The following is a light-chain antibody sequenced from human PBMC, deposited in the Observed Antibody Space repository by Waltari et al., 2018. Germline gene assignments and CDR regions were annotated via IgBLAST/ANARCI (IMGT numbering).Light chain of an antibody. Sequence: QSALTQPASVSGSPGQSITISCTGTSSDVGTYKLVSWYQQHPGKAPKLMIYESTKRPSGFPNLFSGSKSGHTASLTISGLQAEDEADYYCCSFAGSSPHVVFGGGTKLTVL. CDR1: SSDVGTYKL. CDR3: CSFAGSSPHVV. CDR2: EST. V-gene: IGLV2-23*01. J-gene: IGLJ2*01.